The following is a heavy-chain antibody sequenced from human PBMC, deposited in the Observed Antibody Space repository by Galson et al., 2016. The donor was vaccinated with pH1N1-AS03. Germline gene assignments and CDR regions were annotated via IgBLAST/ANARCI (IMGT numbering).Heavy chain of an antibody. Sequence: SLRLSCAASGIVFSNAWMNWVRQAPGKGLEWVGRIKSKSDGETIDYAAAAKGRFTISRDDSKNTLYMEMNRLETEDTAVDFCAALICFSDRCFGLDDWGQGTAVTVSS. V-gene: IGHV3-15*01. CDR3: AALICFSDRCFGLDD. CDR2: IKSKSDGETI. J-gene: IGHJ6*02. D-gene: IGHD2-15*01. CDR1: GIVFSNAW.